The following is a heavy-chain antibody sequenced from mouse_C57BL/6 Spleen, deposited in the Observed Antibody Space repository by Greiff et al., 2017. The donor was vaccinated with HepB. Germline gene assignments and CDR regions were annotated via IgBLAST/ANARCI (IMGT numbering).Heavy chain of an antibody. CDR3: ARRKLGRDYAMDY. CDR2: INPNNGGT. Sequence: EVQLQQSGPELVKPGASVKMSCKASGYTFTDYNMHWVKQSHGKSLEWIGYINPNNGGTSYNQKFKGKATLTVNKSSSTAYMELRSLTSEDSAVYYCARRKLGRDYAMDYWGQGTSVTVSS. J-gene: IGHJ4*01. CDR1: GYTFTDYN. V-gene: IGHV1-22*01. D-gene: IGHD4-1*01.